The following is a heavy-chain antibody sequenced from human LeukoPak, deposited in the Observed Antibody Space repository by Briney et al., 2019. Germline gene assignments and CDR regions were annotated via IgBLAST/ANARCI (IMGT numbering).Heavy chain of an antibody. V-gene: IGHV1-69*05. CDR3: ARDHDILTGYLDY. J-gene: IGHJ4*02. CDR2: IIPIFGTA. D-gene: IGHD3-9*01. CDR1: GGTFSSYA. Sequence: SSVKVSCKASGGTFSSYAISWVRQAPGQGLEWMGGIIPIFGTANYAQKFQGRVTITTDESTTTAYMELSSLRSEDTAVYYCARDHDILTGYLDYWGQGTLVTVSS.